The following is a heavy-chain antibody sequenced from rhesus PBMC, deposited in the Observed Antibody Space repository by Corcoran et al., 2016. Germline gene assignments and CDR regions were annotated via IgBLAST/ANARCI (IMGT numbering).Heavy chain of an antibody. CDR3: ARGSLGYCTSTTCYYFDY. Sequence: QVQLVQSGAEVKKPGASVQLSCKASGYTFSIYAISWVRQPPGQGLDWLGGILPLVGITNYAKKFQGRVTITADTSTSTAYMELSSLRSEDTAVYYCARGSLGYCTSTTCYYFDYWGQGVLVTVSS. D-gene: IGHD2-2*01. J-gene: IGHJ4*01. V-gene: IGHV1-151*01. CDR2: ILPLVGIT. CDR1: GYTFSIYA.